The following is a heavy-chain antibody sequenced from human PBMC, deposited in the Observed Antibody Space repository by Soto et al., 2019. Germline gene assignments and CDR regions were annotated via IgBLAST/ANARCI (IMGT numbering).Heavy chain of an antibody. Sequence: GGSLRLSCAASGFTFSSYGMHWVRQAPGKGLEWVAVISYDGSNKYYADSVKGRFTISRDNSKNTLYLQMNSLRLEDTAVYYCARSFWRYDYNWGYFDFWGRGTLVTVSS. D-gene: IGHD3-3*01. CDR3: ARSFWRYDYNWGYFDF. J-gene: IGHJ2*01. CDR2: ISYDGSNK. V-gene: IGHV3-30*19. CDR1: GFTFSSYG.